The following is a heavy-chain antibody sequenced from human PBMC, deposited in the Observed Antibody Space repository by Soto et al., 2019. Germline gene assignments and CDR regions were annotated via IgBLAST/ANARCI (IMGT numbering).Heavy chain of an antibody. V-gene: IGHV4-30-2*01. Sequence: QLQLQESGSGLVKPSQTLSLTCAVSGGSISSGGYSWSWIRQPPGKGLEWIGYIYHSGSNYYNPSLKSRVTISVDRSKNQFSLKLSSVTAADTAVYYCARGGGVYSYVPRGFDPWGQGTLVTVSS. CDR2: IYHSGSN. CDR1: GGSISSGGYS. J-gene: IGHJ5*02. CDR3: ARGGGVYSYVPRGFDP. D-gene: IGHD5-18*01.